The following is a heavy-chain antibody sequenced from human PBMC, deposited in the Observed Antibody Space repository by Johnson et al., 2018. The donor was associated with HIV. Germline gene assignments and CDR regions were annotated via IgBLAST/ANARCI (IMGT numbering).Heavy chain of an antibody. Sequence: VQLVESGGGLVQPGGSLRLSCAASGFTFSSYWMHWVRQVPGTGLVWVSRINNDGSSTSYADSVKGRFTISRDNAKKTLYLQMNSLRAEDMAVYYCARERIGYSSSGDAFDIWGQGTMVTVSS. V-gene: IGHV3-74*01. J-gene: IGHJ3*02. CDR3: ARERIGYSSSGDAFDI. CDR1: GFTFSSYW. CDR2: INNDGSST. D-gene: IGHD2-2*01.